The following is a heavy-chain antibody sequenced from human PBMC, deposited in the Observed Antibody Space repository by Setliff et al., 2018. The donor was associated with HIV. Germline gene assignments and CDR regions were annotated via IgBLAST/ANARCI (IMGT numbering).Heavy chain of an antibody. CDR3: ARGDYYDSDRFDY. CDR2: INAGNGNT. D-gene: IGHD3-22*01. V-gene: IGHV1-3*01. J-gene: IGHJ4*02. Sequence: ASVKVSCKTSGYDFRRYGIAWVRQVPGHGLEWMGWINAGNGNTEYSQQFQGRVTITRDTSANTAYTELSSLRSEDTAVYFCARGDYYDSDRFDYWGQGTLVTVSS. CDR1: GYDFRRYG.